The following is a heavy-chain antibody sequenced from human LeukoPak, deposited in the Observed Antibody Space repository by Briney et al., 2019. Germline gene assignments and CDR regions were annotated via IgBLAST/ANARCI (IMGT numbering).Heavy chain of an antibody. CDR1: GRTFSSYA. CDR2: MNPNSGNT. CDR3: ARREDWSGYSY. D-gene: IGHD3-3*01. V-gene: IGHV1-8*02. J-gene: IGHJ4*02. Sequence: ASVKVSCKASGRTFSSYAISWVRQAPGQGLEWMGWMNPNSGNTGYAQKFQGRVTMTRNTSISTAYMELSSLRSDDTAVYYCARREDWSGYSYWGQGTLVTVSS.